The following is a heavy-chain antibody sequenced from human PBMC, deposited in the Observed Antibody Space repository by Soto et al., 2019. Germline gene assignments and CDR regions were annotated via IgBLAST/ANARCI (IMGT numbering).Heavy chain of an antibody. J-gene: IGHJ4*02. Sequence: EVQLLESGGGLVEPGGSLRVSCAASGFTFRNYAMIWVRQAPGKGLEWVSAIIDTGCDTYHAESVKGPFSVSRDNTKNTLYLQMNSLRAEDTAVYYCAKGSASSRPYYFDYWGQGTLVTVSS. D-gene: IGHD2-2*01. CDR3: AKGSASSRPYYFDY. CDR1: GFTFRNYA. V-gene: IGHV3-23*01. CDR2: IIDTGCDT.